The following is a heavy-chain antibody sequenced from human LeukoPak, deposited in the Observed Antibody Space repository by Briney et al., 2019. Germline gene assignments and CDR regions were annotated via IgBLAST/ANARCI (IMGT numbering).Heavy chain of an antibody. J-gene: IGHJ2*01. CDR1: GGSISSSSYY. CDR3: ARGGLSTVYWNFDL. D-gene: IGHD4-17*01. Sequence: SETLSLTCTVSGGSISSSSYYWGWIRQPPGKGLEWIGSIYYSGSTYYNPPLKSRVTMSVDTSRNQFSLKLNSVTAADTAVYYCARGGLSTVYWNFDLWGRGTLVTVSS. V-gene: IGHV4-39*07. CDR2: IYYSGST.